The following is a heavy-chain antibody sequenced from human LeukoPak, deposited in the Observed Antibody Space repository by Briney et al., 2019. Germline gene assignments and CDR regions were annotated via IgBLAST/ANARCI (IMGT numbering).Heavy chain of an antibody. CDR2: ISGSASTI. CDR1: GFTFSSYE. CDR3: ARGVGNYRYYFDS. D-gene: IGHD3-22*01. Sequence: LPGGSLRLSCAASGFTFSSYEMNWVRQAPGKGLEWVSYISGSASTIYYADSVKGRFTISRDNAKNSLYLQMNSLRAEDTAVYYCARGVGNYRYYFDSWGQGTLVTVSS. V-gene: IGHV3-48*03. J-gene: IGHJ4*02.